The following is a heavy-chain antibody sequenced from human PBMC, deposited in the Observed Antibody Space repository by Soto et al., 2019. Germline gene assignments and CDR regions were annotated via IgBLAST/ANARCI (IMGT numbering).Heavy chain of an antibody. CDR3: AKDRVSDLTYYYYYGMDV. J-gene: IGHJ6*02. CDR2: ISYDGSNK. CDR1: GFTFSSYG. Sequence: GGSLRLSXAASGFTFSSYGMHWVRQAPGKGLEWVAVISYDGSNKYYADSVKGRFTISRENSKNTRYLQMNSLRADDTAVYYCAKDRVSDLTYYYYYGMDVWGQGTTVTVSS. V-gene: IGHV3-30*18.